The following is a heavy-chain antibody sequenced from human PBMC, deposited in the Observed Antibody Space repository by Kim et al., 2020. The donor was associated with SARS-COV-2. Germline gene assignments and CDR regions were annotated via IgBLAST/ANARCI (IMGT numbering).Heavy chain of an antibody. CDR2: IKQDGSEK. J-gene: IGHJ2*01. D-gene: IGHD1-26*01. Sequence: GGSLRLSCAASGFTFSSYWMSWVRQAPGKGLEWVANIKQDGSEKYYVDSVKGRFTNSRDNAKNSLYLQMSSLRAEDTAVYYCARKVGAASWYFDLWGRGTLVTVSS. CDR1: GFTFSSYW. V-gene: IGHV3-7*01. CDR3: ARKVGAASWYFDL.